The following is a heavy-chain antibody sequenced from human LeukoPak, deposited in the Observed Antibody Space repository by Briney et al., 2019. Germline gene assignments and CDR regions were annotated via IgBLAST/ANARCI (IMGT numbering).Heavy chain of an antibody. CDR2: SNIDGRTT. J-gene: IGHJ4*02. CDR1: GYTFSTYC. V-gene: IGHV3-74*01. D-gene: IGHD3-22*01. Sequence: SGGSLRLSCAASGYTFSTYCMHWVRQAPGEGLVWVSRSNIDGRTTSYADSVKGRFTISRDNAKNMLYLQMNSLRAEDTAVYYCARIEDRGAAFDSWGQGTLVTVSS. CDR3: ARIEDRGAAFDS.